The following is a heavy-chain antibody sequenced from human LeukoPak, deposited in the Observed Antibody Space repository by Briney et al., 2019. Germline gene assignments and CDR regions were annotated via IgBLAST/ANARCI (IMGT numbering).Heavy chain of an antibody. V-gene: IGHV3-30-3*01. CDR3: AREIYCSGGSCGDAFDI. D-gene: IGHD2-15*01. J-gene: IGHJ3*02. Sequence: GGSLRLSCAASGFTFSSYAMHWVRQAPGKGLEWVAVISYDGSNKYYADSVKGRFTISRDNSKNTLYLQTNSLRAEDTAVYYCAREIYCSGGSCGDAFDIWGQGTMVTVSS. CDR2: ISYDGSNK. CDR1: GFTFSSYA.